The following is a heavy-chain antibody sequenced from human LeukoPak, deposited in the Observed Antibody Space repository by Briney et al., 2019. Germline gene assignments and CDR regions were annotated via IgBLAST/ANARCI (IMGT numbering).Heavy chain of an antibody. CDR2: IDPSDSYT. V-gene: IGHV5-10-1*01. Sequence: GESLKISCKGSGYSFTSYWISWVRQMPGKGLEWMGRIDPSDSYTNYSPSFQGHVTISADKSISTAYLQWSSLKASDTAMYYCARQLGYCSGGSCYGRFDPWGQGTLVTVSS. J-gene: IGHJ5*02. D-gene: IGHD2-15*01. CDR3: ARQLGYCSGGSCYGRFDP. CDR1: GYSFTSYW.